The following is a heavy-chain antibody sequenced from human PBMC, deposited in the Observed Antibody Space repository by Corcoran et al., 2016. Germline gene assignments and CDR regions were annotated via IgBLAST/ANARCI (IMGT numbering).Heavy chain of an antibody. CDR2: IYHSGST. D-gene: IGHD1-26*01. Sequence: QVQLQESGPGLVKPSETLSLTCTVSGYSISSGYYWGWIRQPPGKGLEWIGSIYHSGSTYYNPSLQSRVTISVDTSKNQFSLKLSSVTAADTAVYYCARGHSGSFPFDYWGQGTLVTVSS. J-gene: IGHJ4*02. CDR1: GYSISSGYY. V-gene: IGHV4-38-2*02. CDR3: ARGHSGSFPFDY.